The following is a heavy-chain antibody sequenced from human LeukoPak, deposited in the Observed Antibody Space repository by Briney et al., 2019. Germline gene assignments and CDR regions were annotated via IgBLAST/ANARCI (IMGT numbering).Heavy chain of an antibody. CDR2: ISSSSSYI. J-gene: IGHJ4*02. Sequence: GGSLRLSCAASGFTFSSYSMNWVRQAPGKGLEWVSSISSSSSYIYYADSVKGRFTISRDNAKNSLYLQMNSLRAEDAAVYYCARGHSSVVTGIPYYFDYWGQGTLVTVSS. V-gene: IGHV3-21*01. CDR1: GFTFSSYS. CDR3: ARGHSSVVTGIPYYFDY. D-gene: IGHD2-21*02.